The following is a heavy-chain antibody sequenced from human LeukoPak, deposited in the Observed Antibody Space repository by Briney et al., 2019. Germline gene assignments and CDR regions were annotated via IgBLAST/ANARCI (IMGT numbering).Heavy chain of an antibody. Sequence: SETLFLTCTVSGGSVTSGNYYWNWIRQPAGKGLEWIGRIYTNGGASYNPSPKSRVTISIDASKNQFSLKLSSVTAADTAVYYCAREPPGYWGQGILVTVSS. CDR1: GGSVTSGNYY. CDR3: AREPPGY. CDR2: IYTNGGA. V-gene: IGHV4-61*02. J-gene: IGHJ4*02.